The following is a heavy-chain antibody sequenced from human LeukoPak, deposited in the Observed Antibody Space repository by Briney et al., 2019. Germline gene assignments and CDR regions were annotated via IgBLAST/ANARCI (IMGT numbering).Heavy chain of an antibody. CDR1: GFSFNTYS. V-gene: IGHV3-21*01. CDR2: ISSSSTYI. Sequence: GGSLRLSCAASGFSFNTYSMNWVRQAPGKGLEWVSSISSSSTYIYFADSVKGRFTVSRDNAKNSLYLQMNSLRAEDTAVYYCARGVPDIVVVPAADYWGQGTLVTVSS. CDR3: ARGVPDIVVVPAADY. D-gene: IGHD2-2*01. J-gene: IGHJ4*02.